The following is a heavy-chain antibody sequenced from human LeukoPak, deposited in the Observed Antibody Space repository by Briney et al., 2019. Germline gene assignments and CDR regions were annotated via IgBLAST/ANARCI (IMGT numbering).Heavy chain of an antibody. CDR2: ISVYNGKT. J-gene: IGHJ6*03. CDR1: VYTFSSYG. V-gene: IGHV1-18*01. D-gene: IGHD2-2*01. CDR3: ARVRWGVVPAAGRYMDV. Sequence: ASVKVSCKASVYTFSSYGINWVRQAPGQGLEWMGWISVYNGKTNYAQKLQGRVTMTTDTSTSTAYMELRSLRSDDTAVYYCARVRWGVVPAAGRYMDVWGKGTTVSIS.